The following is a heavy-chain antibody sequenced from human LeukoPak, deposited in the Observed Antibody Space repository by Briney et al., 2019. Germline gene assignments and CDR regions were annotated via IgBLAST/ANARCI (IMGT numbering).Heavy chain of an antibody. CDR3: ARDPGFYYGSGSYDAFDI. D-gene: IGHD3-10*01. Sequence: SGGSLRLSCAASGFTVSSNYMSWVRQAPGKGLEWVSVIYSGGSTYYADSVKGRFTISRDNSKNTLYLQMNSLRAEDTAVYYCARDPGFYYGSGSYDAFDIWGQGTMVTVSS. J-gene: IGHJ3*02. CDR2: IYSGGST. CDR1: GFTVSSNY. V-gene: IGHV3-53*01.